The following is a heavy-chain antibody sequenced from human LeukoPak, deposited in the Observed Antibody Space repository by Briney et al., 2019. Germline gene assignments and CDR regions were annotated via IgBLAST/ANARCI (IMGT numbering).Heavy chain of an antibody. D-gene: IGHD6-19*01. CDR3: AKVPRWLVLPDAFDI. CDR2: ISGSGGST. V-gene: IGHV3-23*01. J-gene: IGHJ3*02. Sequence: SGGSLRLSCAASGFTFSSYAMSWVRQAPGKGLEWVSAISGSGGSTYYADSVKGRFTISRDNSKNTLYLQMNSLRAEDTAVYYCAKVPRWLVLPDAFDIWGQGTMVTVSS. CDR1: GFTFSSYA.